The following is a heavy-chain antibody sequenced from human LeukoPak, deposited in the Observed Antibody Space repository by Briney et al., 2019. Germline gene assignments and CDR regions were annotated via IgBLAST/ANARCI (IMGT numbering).Heavy chain of an antibody. CDR3: ARDYDCSSTSCYFYFDY. V-gene: IGHV1-46*01. J-gene: IGHJ4*02. D-gene: IGHD2-2*01. Sequence: GASVKVSCKASGYTFISYGISWVRQAPGQGLEWMGIINPSGGSTSYAQKFQGRVTMTRDMSTSTVYMELSSLRSEDTAVYYCARDYDCSSTSCYFYFDYWGQGTLVTVSS. CDR2: INPSGGST. CDR1: GYTFISYG.